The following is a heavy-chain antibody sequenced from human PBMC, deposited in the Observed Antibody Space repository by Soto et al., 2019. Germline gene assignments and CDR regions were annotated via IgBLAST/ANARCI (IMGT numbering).Heavy chain of an antibody. Sequence: QVQLVQSGAEVKKPGASVKVSCKASGYTFTDYYIHWVRQAPGQGLQWLGWINPTNSGTRYARSFQGRVTVTRDTSISTAYMELSSLRSDDTAVYYCARGITLRLVFYYYYMDVWGFGTTVTVSS. CDR2: INPTNSGT. CDR1: GYTFTDYY. CDR3: ARGITLRLVFYYYYMDV. J-gene: IGHJ6*03. V-gene: IGHV1-2*02.